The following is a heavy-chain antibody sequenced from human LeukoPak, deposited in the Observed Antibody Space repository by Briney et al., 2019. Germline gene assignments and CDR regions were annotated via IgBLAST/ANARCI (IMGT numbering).Heavy chain of an antibody. D-gene: IGHD5-24*01. V-gene: IGHV4-59*12. CDR3: AREPRLDGYNYIDY. CDR1: GGSISSYY. Sequence: SETLSLTCTVSGGSISSYYWSWIRQPPGKGLEWIGYMYYGGSSNYNASLKSRVTISVDTSKNQFSLKLSSVTAADTAVYYCAREPRLDGYNYIDYWGQGTLVTVSS. J-gene: IGHJ4*02. CDR2: MYYGGSS.